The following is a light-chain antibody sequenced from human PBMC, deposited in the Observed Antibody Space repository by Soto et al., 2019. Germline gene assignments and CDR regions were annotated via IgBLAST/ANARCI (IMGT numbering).Light chain of an antibody. V-gene: IGLV2-14*03. CDR1: SSDVGGYNY. CDR2: DVS. CDR3: NSYRASSTTLYV. Sequence: QSALTQPASLSGSPGQSITISCTGTSSDVGGYNYVSWYQQHPGKAPKLMIYDVSNRPSGVSNRFSGSKSGNTASLTISGLQAEDEADYYCNSYRASSTTLYVFGTGTKLTVL. J-gene: IGLJ1*01.